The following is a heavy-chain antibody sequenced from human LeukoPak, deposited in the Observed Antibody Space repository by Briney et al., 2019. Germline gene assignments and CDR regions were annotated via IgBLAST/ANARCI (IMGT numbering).Heavy chain of an antibody. J-gene: IGHJ4*02. V-gene: IGHV3-30*02. CDR1: GFTFSSYG. CDR2: IRYDGSNK. D-gene: IGHD3-3*01. CDR3: AKAVVRFLEWRIGDY. Sequence: ETGGSLRLSCAASGFTFSSYGMHWVRQAPGKGLEWVAFIRYDGSNKYYADSVKGRLTISRDNSKNTLYLQMNSLRAEDTAVYYCAKAVVRFLEWRIGDYWGQGTLVTVSS.